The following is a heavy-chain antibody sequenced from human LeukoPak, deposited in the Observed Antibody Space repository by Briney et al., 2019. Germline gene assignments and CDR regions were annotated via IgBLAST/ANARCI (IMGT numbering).Heavy chain of an antibody. J-gene: IGHJ4*02. CDR2: IYYSGST. Sequence: SETLSLTCTASGGSISSYYWSWIRQPPGKGLEWIGYIYYSGSTNYNPSLKSRVTISVDTSKNQFSLKLSSVTAADTAVYYCARLTYYYDSSGYYPAYYFDYWGQGTLVTVSS. CDR3: ARLTYYYDSSGYYPAYYFDY. V-gene: IGHV4-59*08. CDR1: GGSISSYY. D-gene: IGHD3-22*01.